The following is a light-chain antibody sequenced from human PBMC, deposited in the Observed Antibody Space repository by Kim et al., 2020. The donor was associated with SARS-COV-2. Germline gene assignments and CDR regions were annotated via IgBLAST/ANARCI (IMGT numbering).Light chain of an antibody. CDR3: SSFTSSTTHV. CDR1: SSDFVDYNS. Sequence: QPTPVSSPGTSSDFVDYNSVSRYQQHPPNAPHLLISDVTKRPSGVSNRFSGSKSANTASLTISGLQADDDADYYCSSFTSSTTHVFGTGTKVTVL. J-gene: IGLJ1*01. V-gene: IGLV2-14*03. CDR2: DVT.